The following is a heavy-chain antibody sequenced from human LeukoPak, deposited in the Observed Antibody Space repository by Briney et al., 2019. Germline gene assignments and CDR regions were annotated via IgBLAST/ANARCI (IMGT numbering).Heavy chain of an antibody. Sequence: PSETLSPTCAVSDYSISSGYYWGWIRQPPGKGLEWIGNIYHGGNTYYNPSLKSRVTLSVDTSKNQFSLRLTSVTAADTAVYYCARLSGIYCDRGSCFNCFDSWGQGTLVTVSS. D-gene: IGHD2-15*01. CDR3: ARLSGIYCDRGSCFNCFDS. J-gene: IGHJ5*01. V-gene: IGHV4-38-2*01. CDR2: IYHGGNT. CDR1: DYSISSGYY.